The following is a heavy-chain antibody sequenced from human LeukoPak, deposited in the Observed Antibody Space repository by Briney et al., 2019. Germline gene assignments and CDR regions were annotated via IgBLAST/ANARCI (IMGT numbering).Heavy chain of an antibody. Sequence: ASVKVSCKASGFTFTSYDIHWVRQAPGQGLEWMGWMSPQSGDTGYAQKFQGRITITRDTAISTAYMELSSLRSEDTAVYYCARAIMNYDFLSGYYPNWLDPWGQGTLVTVSS. CDR1: GFTFTSYD. CDR3: ARAIMNYDFLSGYYPNWLDP. V-gene: IGHV1-8*03. D-gene: IGHD3-3*01. J-gene: IGHJ5*02. CDR2: MSPQSGDT.